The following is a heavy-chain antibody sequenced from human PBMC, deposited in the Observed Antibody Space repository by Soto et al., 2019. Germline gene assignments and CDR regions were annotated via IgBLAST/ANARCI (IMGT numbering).Heavy chain of an antibody. CDR2: IHYSGST. CDR3: AIVRYQQLQAYCYSMYF. J-gene: IGHJ6*02. Sequence: SETLSLTCTVSDGSLSSYYWSWIRQSPGKGQEWIGYIHYSGSTKSNPSLKSRVTISVDTARNQVSLKLSSVTAADSAVYFCAIVRYQQLQAYCYSMYFWSRGTTVTVSS. D-gene: IGHD2-21*01. CDR1: DGSLSSYY. V-gene: IGHV4-59*01.